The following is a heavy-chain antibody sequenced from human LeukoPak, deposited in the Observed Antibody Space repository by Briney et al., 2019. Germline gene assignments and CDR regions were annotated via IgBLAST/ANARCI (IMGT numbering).Heavy chain of an antibody. J-gene: IGHJ4*02. CDR2: VYGSGRT. Sequence: GGSLRLSCAASGFTVSSNYMSWVRQAPGKGLEWVAVVYGSGRTYSADSVRGRFIISRDYSKNTLYLQMNSLRGEDTAVYFCARDAWGSAFGRSGSLDYWGQGTLITVSS. D-gene: IGHD3-10*01. V-gene: IGHV3-53*01. CDR1: GFTVSSNY. CDR3: ARDAWGSAFGRSGSLDY.